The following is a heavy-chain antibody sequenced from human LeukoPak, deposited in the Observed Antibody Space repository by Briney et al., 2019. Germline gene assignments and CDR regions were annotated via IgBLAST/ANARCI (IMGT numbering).Heavy chain of an antibody. V-gene: IGHV3-23*01. Sequence: PGGSLRLSCAASGFTFSSYAMSWVRQAPGKGLEWVSSISGSGGSTYYADSVKGRFAISRDNSKNTLFLQMNSLRAGDTAVYYCARVLYGYNTLTMDYWAQGTLVTVSS. CDR1: GFTFSSYA. J-gene: IGHJ4*02. CDR2: ISGSGGST. CDR3: ARVLYGYNTLTMDY. D-gene: IGHD5-24*01.